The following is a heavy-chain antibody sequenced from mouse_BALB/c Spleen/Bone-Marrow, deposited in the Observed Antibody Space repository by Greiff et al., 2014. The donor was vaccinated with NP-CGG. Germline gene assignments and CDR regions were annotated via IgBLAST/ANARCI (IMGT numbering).Heavy chain of an antibody. Sequence: VQLQQSGAELAKPGAPVRMSCKTSGYTFTSYWMHWVKQRPGQGLEWFGYIDPSTGYTEFNQKFKDGATLTADKSSSTAYMQLSSLTSEDSAVYYCARSYGNYVDYWGQGTTLTVSS. CDR1: GYTFTSYW. J-gene: IGHJ2*01. V-gene: IGHV1-7*01. D-gene: IGHD2-1*01. CDR3: ARSYGNYVDY. CDR2: IDPSTGYT.